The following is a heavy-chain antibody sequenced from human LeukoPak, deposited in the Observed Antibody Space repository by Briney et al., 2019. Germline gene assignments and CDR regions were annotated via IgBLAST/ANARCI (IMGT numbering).Heavy chain of an antibody. D-gene: IGHD5-18*01. CDR3: ARARPDTAMAVDY. CDR2: IYNSGST. J-gene: IGHJ4*02. Sequence: SETLSLTCTVSGGSISTYYWSWVRLPPGKGLEWIGYIYNSGSTKYNPSLKSRVTVSVDTSKNQLPLKLSSVTAADMAVYYCARARPDTAMAVDYWGQGTLVTVSS. V-gene: IGHV4-59*01. CDR1: GGSISTYY.